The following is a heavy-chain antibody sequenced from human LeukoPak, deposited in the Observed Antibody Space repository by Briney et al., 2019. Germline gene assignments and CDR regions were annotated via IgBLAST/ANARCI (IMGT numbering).Heavy chain of an antibody. V-gene: IGHV1-8*03. CDR1: GYTFTSYD. CDR2: MNPNSGNT. D-gene: IGHD1-26*01. Sequence: ASVKVSCKASGYTFTSYDINWVRQATGQGLEWMGWMNPNSGNTGYAQKFQGRVTITRNTSISTAYMELSRLRSEDTAVYFCARGKSRGSHIDYWGQGTLVTVSS. CDR3: ARGKSRGSHIDY. J-gene: IGHJ4*02.